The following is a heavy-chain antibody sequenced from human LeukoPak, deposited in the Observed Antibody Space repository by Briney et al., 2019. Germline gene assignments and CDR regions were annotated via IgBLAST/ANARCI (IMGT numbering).Heavy chain of an antibody. CDR3: TRDSSGYDWFYDY. CDR1: GGSINSGTYY. CDR2: ISTSGST. J-gene: IGHJ4*02. D-gene: IGHD5-12*01. V-gene: IGHV4-61*02. Sequence: SETLSLTCTVSGGSINSGTYYWSWIRQPAGKGLEWIGRISTSGSTNYNPSLKSRVTMSVDTSKNQFSLMLSSVTAADTAVYFCTRDSSGYDWFYDYWGQGTLVTVSS.